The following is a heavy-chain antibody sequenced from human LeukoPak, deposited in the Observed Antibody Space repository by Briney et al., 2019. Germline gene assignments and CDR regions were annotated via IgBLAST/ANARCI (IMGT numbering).Heavy chain of an antibody. CDR1: GFTFSYAW. CDR2: TDGGTT. J-gene: IGHJ4*02. Sequence: PGGSLRLSCAASGFTFSYAWMSWVRQAPGKGLEWLGRTDGGTTDYAAPVKGRFTISRDDSKKTLFLQMSSLKTEDSAVYYCTKDRSSWLDYWGQGTLVTVSS. CDR3: TKDRSSWLDY. D-gene: IGHD6-13*01. V-gene: IGHV3-15*01.